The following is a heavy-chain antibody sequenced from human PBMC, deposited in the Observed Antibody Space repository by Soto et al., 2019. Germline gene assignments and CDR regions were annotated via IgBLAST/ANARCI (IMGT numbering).Heavy chain of an antibody. V-gene: IGHV4-39*01. CDR2: VYYRGNA. CDR1: DDSINSDKYY. D-gene: IGHD5-12*01. CDR3: ARLEGLATISYYFDF. J-gene: IGHJ4*02. Sequence: SETLSLTCSVSDDSINSDKYYWGWIRQPPGKGLEWIGSVYYRGNAYYNPSLQTRVNISLDKSKSQFSLKLNSVTAADSAVYFCARLEGLATISYYFDFWGPGALVTVSS.